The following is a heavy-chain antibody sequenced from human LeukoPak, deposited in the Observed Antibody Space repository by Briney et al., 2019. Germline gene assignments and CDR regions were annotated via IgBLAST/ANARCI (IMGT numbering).Heavy chain of an antibody. V-gene: IGHV4-59*08. CDR2: IYYSGST. Sequence: SETLPLTCTVSGGSISSYYWSWIRQPPGKGLEWIGYIYYSGSTNYNPSLKGRVTISVDTSKNQFSLKLSSVTAADTAVYYCARHSTGSYYIDYWGQGTLVTVSS. J-gene: IGHJ4*02. CDR3: ARHSTGSYYIDY. D-gene: IGHD3-10*01. CDR1: GGSISSYY.